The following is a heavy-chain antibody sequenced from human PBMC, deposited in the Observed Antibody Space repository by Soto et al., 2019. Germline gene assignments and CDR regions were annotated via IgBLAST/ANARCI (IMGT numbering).Heavy chain of an antibody. CDR3: ARCRRDGYNYARYFDY. CDR1: GGSISSSSSY. D-gene: IGHD5-12*01. CDR2: IYYSGST. Sequence: QLQLQESGPGLVKPSETLSLTCTVSGGSISSSSSYWGWIRQPPGKGLEWIGIIYYSGSTYYNPSLKSRVTISVDTSKNQFSLNLSSVTAADTAVYYCARCRRDGYNYARYFDYWGQGTLVTVSA. V-gene: IGHV4-39*01. J-gene: IGHJ4*02.